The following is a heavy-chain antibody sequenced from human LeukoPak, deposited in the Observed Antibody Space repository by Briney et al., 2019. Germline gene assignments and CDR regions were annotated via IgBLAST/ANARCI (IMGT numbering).Heavy chain of an antibody. V-gene: IGHV3-23*01. D-gene: IGHD3-22*01. CDR1: GFTFSSYA. Sequence: PGGSLRLSCAASGFTFSSYAMSWVRQAPGKGLEWVSAISGSGGSTYYADSVKGRFTISRDNSKNTLYLQVNSLRAEDTAVYYCAKDGAGMIVVVISDYWGQGTLVTVSS. CDR3: AKDGAGMIVVVISDY. CDR2: ISGSGGST. J-gene: IGHJ4*02.